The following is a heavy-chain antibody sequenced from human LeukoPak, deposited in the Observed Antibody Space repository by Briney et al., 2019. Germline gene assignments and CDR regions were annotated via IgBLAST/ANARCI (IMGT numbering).Heavy chain of an antibody. CDR3: ASGGGNYYYYMDV. CDR1: GGTFSSYA. CDR2: IIPIFGTA. D-gene: IGHD3-16*01. V-gene: IGHV1-69*05. Sequence: ASVKVSCKASGGTFSSYASSWVRQAPGQGLEWMGGIIPIFGTANYAQQFQGRVTITTDESTSTAYMELSSLRSEDTAVYYCASGGGNYYYYMDVWGKGTTVTVSS. J-gene: IGHJ6*03.